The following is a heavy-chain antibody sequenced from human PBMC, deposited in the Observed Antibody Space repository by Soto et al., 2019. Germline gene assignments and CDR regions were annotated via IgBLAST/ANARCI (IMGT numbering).Heavy chain of an antibody. V-gene: IGHV3-21*01. D-gene: IGHD1-7*01. Sequence: GGSLRFSCAASGFTFSAYSLNWVRQAPGKGLEWVSSIGSDSTYIYYADSVKGRFTISRDNAKDSLYLQMNSLRAEDTAVYYCTRKLSGTNPLDYWGQGTLVTVSS. CDR3: TRKLSGTNPLDY. J-gene: IGHJ4*02. CDR2: IGSDSTYI. CDR1: GFTFSAYS.